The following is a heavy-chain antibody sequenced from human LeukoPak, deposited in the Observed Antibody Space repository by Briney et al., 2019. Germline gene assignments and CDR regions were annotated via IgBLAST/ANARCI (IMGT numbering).Heavy chain of an antibody. D-gene: IGHD3-16*01. Sequence: PGGSLRLSCAASGFTFSSYGMHWVRQAPGKGLEWVAFIRYDGSNKYYADSVKGRFTISRDNSKNSLYLQMNSLRAEDTALYHCARVRDVGEPLHYYFDYWGQGTLVTVSS. V-gene: IGHV3-30*02. CDR3: ARVRDVGEPLHYYFDY. CDR1: GFTFSSYG. J-gene: IGHJ4*02. CDR2: IRYDGSNK.